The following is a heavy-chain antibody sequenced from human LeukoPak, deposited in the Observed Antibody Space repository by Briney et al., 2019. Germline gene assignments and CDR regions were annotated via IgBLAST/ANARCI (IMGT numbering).Heavy chain of an antibody. Sequence: PSETLSHTCAVSGASINNNKWWSWVRQPPGKGLEWIGEIFHSGSTNYNPSLKSRVTISVDNPKNQFSLRLTSVTAADTAVYYCVGNGDYLLNWWGQGTLVTVSS. J-gene: IGHJ4*02. V-gene: IGHV4-4*02. CDR1: GASINNNKW. D-gene: IGHD4-17*01. CDR3: VGNGDYLLNW. CDR2: IFHSGST.